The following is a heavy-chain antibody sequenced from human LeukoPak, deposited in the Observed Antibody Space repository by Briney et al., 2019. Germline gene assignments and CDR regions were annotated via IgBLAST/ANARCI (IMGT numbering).Heavy chain of an antibody. CDR3: ARDGANGGNAFDI. CDR1: GGSISNYF. CDR2: VYYSGST. J-gene: IGHJ3*02. D-gene: IGHD4-23*01. V-gene: IGHV4-59*01. Sequence: SETLSLTCTVSGGSISNYFWNWIRQSPGKGLEWIGYVYYSGSTNYNPSLKSRVTISVDTSKNQFSLKLSSVTAADTAVYYCARDGANGGNAFDIWAKGQWSPSLQ.